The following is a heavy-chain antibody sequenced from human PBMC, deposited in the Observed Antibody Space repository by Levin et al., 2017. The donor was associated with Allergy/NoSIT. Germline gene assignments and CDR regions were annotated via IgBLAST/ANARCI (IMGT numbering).Heavy chain of an antibody. J-gene: IGHJ4*02. CDR3: TRDLALSGGDSDY. Sequence: TGGSLRLSCTASGFTFGDYGMSWFRLAPGKGLEWVGFIRSKPYGGTTEYAASVKGRFTMSRDDSKSIVYLQMNSLKTEDTAVYYCTRDLALSGGDSDYWGQGTLVTVSS. CDR1: GFTFGDYG. V-gene: IGHV3-49*03. CDR2: IRSKPYGGTT. D-gene: IGHD3-10*01.